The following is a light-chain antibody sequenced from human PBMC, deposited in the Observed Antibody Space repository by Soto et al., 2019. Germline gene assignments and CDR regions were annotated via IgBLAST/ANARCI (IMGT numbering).Light chain of an antibody. Sequence: AIQLTQSPPSLSASAGDRVTITCRASQGIRSALAWYQQKPWKAPKLLIYDVCTLESGVPSRFSGRGSATDFTLTLSRLPPDDFATYYCHQFTTYPLTFGGGTKVEI. CDR2: DVC. CDR1: QGIRSA. J-gene: IGKJ4*01. V-gene: IGKV1-13*02. CDR3: HQFTTYPLT.